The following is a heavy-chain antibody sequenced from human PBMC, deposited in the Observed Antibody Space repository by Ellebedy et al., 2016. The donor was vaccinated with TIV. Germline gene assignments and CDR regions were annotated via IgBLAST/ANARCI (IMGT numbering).Heavy chain of an antibody. J-gene: IGHJ4*02. CDR3: ARLSGDPIGVFDS. Sequence: MPGGSLRLSCSVSGGSISSINYYRGWIRQPPGKGLEWIGTIPYTGRTYYNPSLKSRVTISVDTSKDQFSLKLISVTAADTALYYCARLSGDPIGVFDSWGQGTLVTVSS. D-gene: IGHD4-17*01. CDR2: IPYTGRT. V-gene: IGHV4-39*01. CDR1: GGSISSINYY.